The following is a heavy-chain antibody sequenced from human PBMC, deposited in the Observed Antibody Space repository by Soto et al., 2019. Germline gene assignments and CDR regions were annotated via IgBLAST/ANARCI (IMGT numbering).Heavy chain of an antibody. Sequence: GGSLRLSCAASGFTFSSYAMHWVRQAPGRGREGVAVISYDETNKYYADSGKGRLTISRDNSKNTLYLQMNSLRAEDTAVYYCASLTVTALLAKYYYYGMDVWGQGTTVTVSS. D-gene: IGHD4-4*01. V-gene: IGHV3-30*04. CDR3: ASLTVTALLAKYYYYGMDV. CDR1: GFTFSSYA. CDR2: ISYDETNK. J-gene: IGHJ6*02.